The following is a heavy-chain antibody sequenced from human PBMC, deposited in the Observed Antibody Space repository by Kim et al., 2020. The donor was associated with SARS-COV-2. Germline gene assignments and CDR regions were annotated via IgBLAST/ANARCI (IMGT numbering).Heavy chain of an antibody. J-gene: IGHJ6*03. CDR3: ARSHEDYYGSGSYLYYYYYYMDV. Sequence: GGSLRLSCAASGFTFSSYAMHWVRQAPGKGLEWVAVISYDGSNKYYADSVKGRFTISRDNSKNTLYLQMNSLRAEDTAVYYCARSHEDYYGSGSYLYYYYYYMDVWGKGTTVTVSS. CDR1: GFTFSSYA. CDR2: ISYDGSNK. D-gene: IGHD3-10*01. V-gene: IGHV3-30-3*01.